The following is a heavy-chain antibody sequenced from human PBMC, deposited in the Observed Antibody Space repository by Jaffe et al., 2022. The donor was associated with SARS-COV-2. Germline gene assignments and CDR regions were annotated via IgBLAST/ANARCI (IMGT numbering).Heavy chain of an antibody. CDR1: GFTFGDYA. CDR2: IRSKAYGGTT. J-gene: IGHJ5*02. V-gene: IGHV3-49*03. D-gene: IGHD3-9*01. Sequence: EVQLVESGGGLVQPGRSLRLSCTASGFTFGDYAMSWFRQAPGKGLEWVGFIRSKAYGGTTEYAASVKGRFTISRDDSKSIAYLQMNSLKTEDTAVYYCTRTSKPGDILTGSAKFGGFDPWGQGTLVTVSS. CDR3: TRTSKPGDILTGSAKFGGFDP.